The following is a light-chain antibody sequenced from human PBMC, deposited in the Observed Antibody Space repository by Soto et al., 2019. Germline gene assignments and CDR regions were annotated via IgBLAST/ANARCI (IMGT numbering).Light chain of an antibody. J-gene: IGLJ3*02. CDR2: GVT. CDR3: SSYTSSRTLV. CDR1: SSDVGAYNY. V-gene: IGLV2-14*01. Sequence: QSALTQPPSASGSPGQSVTIPCTGTSSDVGAYNYVSWYQQHPGKAPKLVIYGVTERPSGVSTRFSGSKSASTASLTISGLQAEDEADYYCSSYTSSRTLVFGGGTKLTVL.